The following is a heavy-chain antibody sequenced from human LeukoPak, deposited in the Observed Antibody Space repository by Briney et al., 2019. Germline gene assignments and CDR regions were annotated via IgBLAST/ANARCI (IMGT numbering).Heavy chain of an antibody. Sequence: GASVKVSCKAPGYTFTSYGISWVRQAPGQGLEWMGWISAYNGNTNYAQKLQGRVTMTTDTSTSTAYMELRSLRSDDTAVYYCARDMSIAARSWFDPWGQGTLVTVSS. CDR1: GYTFTSYG. CDR2: ISAYNGNT. V-gene: IGHV1-18*01. D-gene: IGHD6-6*01. CDR3: ARDMSIAARSWFDP. J-gene: IGHJ5*02.